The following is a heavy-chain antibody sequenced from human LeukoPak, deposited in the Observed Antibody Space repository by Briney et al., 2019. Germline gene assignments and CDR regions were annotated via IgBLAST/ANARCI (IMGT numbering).Heavy chain of an antibody. D-gene: IGHD6-25*01. CDR3: ARGGAQRFDY. J-gene: IGHJ4*01. V-gene: IGHV3-7*01. Sequence: GGSLRLSCGASGFSFSSYTMSWVRQAPGQGLEWVASLKEDGSEINYVDSVKGRFTISRDNSKKSLFLQMNSLRAEDTAVYYCARGGAQRFDYWGHGILVTVSS. CDR2: LKEDGSEI. CDR1: GFSFSSYT.